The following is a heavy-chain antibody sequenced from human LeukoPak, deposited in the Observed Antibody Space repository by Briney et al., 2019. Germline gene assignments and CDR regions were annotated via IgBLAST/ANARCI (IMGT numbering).Heavy chain of an antibody. CDR1: GGSFSGYY. V-gene: IGHV4-34*01. CDR2: INHSGST. Sequence: SETLSLTCAVYGGSFSGYYWSWIRQPPGKGLEWIGEINHSGSTNYNPSLKSRVTISVDTSKNQFSLKLSSVTAADTAVYYCARGGNSQWLAYYFDYWGQGTLVTVSS. D-gene: IGHD6-19*01. J-gene: IGHJ4*02. CDR3: ARGGNSQWLAYYFDY.